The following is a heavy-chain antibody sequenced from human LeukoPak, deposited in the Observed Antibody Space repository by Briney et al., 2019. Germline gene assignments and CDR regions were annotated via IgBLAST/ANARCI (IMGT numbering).Heavy chain of an antibody. D-gene: IGHD2/OR15-2a*01. J-gene: IGHJ4*02. CDR2: ISDIGSI. Sequence: SETLSLTCTVSGGSISSYYWSWIRQPPGKGLEWIAYISDIGSINYNPSLKSRVTISLDTSKNQFSMKLSSVTAADTGVYYCAGHHPRNTVDFWGQGTLVTVSS. V-gene: IGHV4-59*08. CDR3: AGHHPRNTVDF. CDR1: GGSISSYY.